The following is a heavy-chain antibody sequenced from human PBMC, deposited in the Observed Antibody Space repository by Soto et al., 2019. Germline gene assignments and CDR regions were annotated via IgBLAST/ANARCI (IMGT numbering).Heavy chain of an antibody. CDR3: ARDIVVVPAANRAYYYYGMDV. V-gene: IGHV1-3*01. J-gene: IGHJ6*02. CDR2: INASDGNT. CDR1: GYTFTSYA. Sequence: GASVKVSCKASGYTFTSYAMHWVRQAPGQRLEWMGIINASDGNTRYAQKFQGRVTMTRDTSTSTVYMELSSLRSEDTAVYYCARDIVVVPAANRAYYYYGMDVWGQGTTVTVSS. D-gene: IGHD2-2*01.